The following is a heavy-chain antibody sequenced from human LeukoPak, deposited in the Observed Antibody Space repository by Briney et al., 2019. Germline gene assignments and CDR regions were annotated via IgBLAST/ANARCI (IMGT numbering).Heavy chain of an antibody. V-gene: IGHV4-39*07. D-gene: IGHD3-22*01. J-gene: IGHJ3*02. Sequence: PSETLSLTCTVSGGSISSSDYYWAWIRQPPGKGLEWIGSIYYSGSPYYNPSIKSRVTTSVDTSKNQFSLKLSSVTAADTAVYYCARVGSDYDSSAYTDAFDIWGRGTMVTVSS. CDR2: IYYSGSP. CDR1: GGSISSSDYY. CDR3: ARVGSDYDSSAYTDAFDI.